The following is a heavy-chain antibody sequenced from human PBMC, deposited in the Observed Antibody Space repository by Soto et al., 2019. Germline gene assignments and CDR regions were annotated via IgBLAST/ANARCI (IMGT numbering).Heavy chain of an antibody. Sequence: ASVKVSCKASGYTFTSYYMHWVRQAPGQGLEWMGIINPSGGRTSYAQKFQGRVTMTRDTSTSTVYMELSSLRSEDTAVYAGERDSHYGPVSNWGISWYFDIWGRGTLVTVSS. CDR1: GYTFTSYY. CDR2: INPSGGRT. V-gene: IGHV1-46*01. CDR3: ERDSHYGPVSNWGISWYFDI. J-gene: IGHJ2*01. D-gene: IGHD7-27*01.